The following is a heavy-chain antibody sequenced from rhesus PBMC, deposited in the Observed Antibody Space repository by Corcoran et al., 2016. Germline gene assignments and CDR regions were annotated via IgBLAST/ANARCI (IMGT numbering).Heavy chain of an antibody. CDR2: IYWDDVK. D-gene: IGHD6-43*01. Sequence: QVTLKESGPALVKPTQTLTLTCTFSGFSLSTSGMGVGWIRQPPGKALEWLASIYWDDVKYYSTSLKSRLTISKDTSKHQVVLTMTNMDPVDTATYYCARVKYSSSHFDYWGQGVLVTVSS. J-gene: IGHJ4*01. CDR1: GFSLSTSGMG. V-gene: IGHV2S1*01. CDR3: ARVKYSSSHFDY.